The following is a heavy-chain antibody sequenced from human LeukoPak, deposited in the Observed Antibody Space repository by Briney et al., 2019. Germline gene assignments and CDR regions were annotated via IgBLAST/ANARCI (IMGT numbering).Heavy chain of an antibody. D-gene: IGHD3-16*01. Sequence: QPGGSLRLSCAASGFTFSSYAMSWVRQAPGKGLEWVSAISGSGGSTYYADSVKGRFTISRDNSKNTLYLQMNSLRAKDTAVYYCAKRGYYYYYMDVWGKGTTVTVSS. CDR2: ISGSGGST. V-gene: IGHV3-23*01. CDR1: GFTFSSYA. J-gene: IGHJ6*03. CDR3: AKRGYYYYYMDV.